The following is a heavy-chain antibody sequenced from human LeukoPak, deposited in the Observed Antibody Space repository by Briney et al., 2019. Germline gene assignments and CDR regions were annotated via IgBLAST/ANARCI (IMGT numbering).Heavy chain of an antibody. J-gene: IGHJ6*02. CDR3: ASSLYYYYGMDV. V-gene: IGHV3-48*03. CDR1: GFTFSSYE. CDR2: ISSSGNTI. Sequence: GGSLRLSCAASGFTFSSYEMNWVRQAPGQGLEWVSYISSSGNTIYYADSVKGRFNISRDNAKNSLYLQMNSLRAEETAVYYCASSLYYYYGMDVWGQGTTVTVSS.